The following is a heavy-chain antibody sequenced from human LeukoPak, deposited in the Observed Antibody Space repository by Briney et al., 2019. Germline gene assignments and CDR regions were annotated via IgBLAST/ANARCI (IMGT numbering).Heavy chain of an antibody. V-gene: IGHV4-59*01. J-gene: IGHJ4*02. D-gene: IGHD3-22*01. Sequence: SETLSLTCTVSGASISSYYWSWIRQPPGKGLEWIGDIYYSGSIKYNPSLKSRVTMSVDTSKNQFSLKLSSATAADTAIYYCARENPSGYYNRPIDYWGQGTLVTVSS. CDR2: IYYSGSI. CDR3: ARENPSGYYNRPIDY. CDR1: GASISSYY.